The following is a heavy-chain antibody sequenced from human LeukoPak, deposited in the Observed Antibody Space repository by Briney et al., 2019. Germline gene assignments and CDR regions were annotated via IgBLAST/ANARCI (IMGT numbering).Heavy chain of an antibody. D-gene: IGHD4-17*01. J-gene: IGHJ4*02. V-gene: IGHV3-53*01. CDR1: GFNVGSKH. Sequence: GASLRLSCAASGFNVGSKHMNWVRQAPGKGLEWVSGIYPGGDSYYADSLKGRFIISRDISKNTVFLQMNSLRDEDTAVYYCARLNFGDDYWGQGALVTVSS. CDR2: IYPGGDS. CDR3: ARLNFGDDY.